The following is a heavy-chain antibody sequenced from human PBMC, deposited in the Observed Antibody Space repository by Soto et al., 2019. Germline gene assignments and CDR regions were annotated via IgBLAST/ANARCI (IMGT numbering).Heavy chain of an antibody. CDR1: GFTFSLSD. J-gene: IGHJ5*02. D-gene: IGHD2-2*01. CDR3: AKASCSSSSCYFPQFDP. Sequence: EVQLLESGGGLVQPGGSLRLSCAASGFTFSLSDMTWVRQAPGRGLEWVSSISSSGASIYNADSVKGRFTISRDNSKNTLYLQMNNLRAEDTALYYCAKASCSSSSCYFPQFDPWGQGTLVTVSS. V-gene: IGHV3-23*01. CDR2: ISSSGASI.